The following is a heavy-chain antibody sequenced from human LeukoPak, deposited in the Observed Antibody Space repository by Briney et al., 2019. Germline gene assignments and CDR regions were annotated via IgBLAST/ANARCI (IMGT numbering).Heavy chain of an antibody. Sequence: GGSLRPSCAASGFTFSGSAMHWVRQASGKGLEWVGRISSKANSYATAYAASVKGRFTISRDDSKNTAYLQMNSLKTEDTAVYYCTRHLDYVGYYYYYMDVWGKGTTVTVSS. V-gene: IGHV3-73*01. CDR1: GFTFSGSA. D-gene: IGHD4-17*01. J-gene: IGHJ6*03. CDR3: TRHLDYVGYYYYYMDV. CDR2: ISSKANSYAT.